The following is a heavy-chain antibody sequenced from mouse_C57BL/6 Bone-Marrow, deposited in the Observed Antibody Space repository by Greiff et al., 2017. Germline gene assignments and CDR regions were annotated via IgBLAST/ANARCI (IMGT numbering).Heavy chain of an antibody. Sequence: VQLQQSGAELVRPGASVKLSCTASGFNIKDDYMHWVKQRPEQGLEWIGWIDPENGDTEYASKFQGKATITADTSSNTAYLQLSSLTSEDTAVYYCTTRSPWFAYWGQGTLVTVSA. V-gene: IGHV14-4*01. CDR2: IDPENGDT. CDR3: TTRSPWFAY. CDR1: GFNIKDDY. J-gene: IGHJ3*01.